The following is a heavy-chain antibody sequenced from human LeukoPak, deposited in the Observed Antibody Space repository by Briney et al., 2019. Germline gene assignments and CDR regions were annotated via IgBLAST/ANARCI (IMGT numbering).Heavy chain of an antibody. CDR1: GFTFSSYA. D-gene: IGHD6-6*01. V-gene: IGHV3-23*01. CDR3: AKQSTGEYSSTGNWFDP. Sequence: GALGPLCSTFGFTFSSYAINWVRPAPRKGVEWVSSIWCSGGSTYYADSVKGRFTISRDNSKNTLYLQMNSLRAEDTAVYYCAKQSTGEYSSTGNWFDPWGQGTLVTVSS. J-gene: IGHJ5*02. CDR2: IWCSGGST.